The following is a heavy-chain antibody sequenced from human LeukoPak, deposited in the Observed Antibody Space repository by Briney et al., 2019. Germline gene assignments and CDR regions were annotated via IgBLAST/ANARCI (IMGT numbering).Heavy chain of an antibody. J-gene: IGHJ4*02. V-gene: IGHV3-11*05. D-gene: IGHD4-23*01. CDR1: GGSISTYY. Sequence: KPSETLSLTCTVSGGSISTYYWSWIRQPPGKGLEWISSISSSSRYTNYADSVKGRFTISRDNAKNSLYLQMNSLRAEDTAVYYCARDPRYGGNSEGFDYWGQGTLVTVSS. CDR2: ISSSSRYT. CDR3: ARDPRYGGNSEGFDY.